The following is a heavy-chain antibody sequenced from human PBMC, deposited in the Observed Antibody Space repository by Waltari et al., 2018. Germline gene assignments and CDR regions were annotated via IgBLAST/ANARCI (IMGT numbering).Heavy chain of an antibody. CDR2: ISYDGSNK. V-gene: IGHV3-30-3*01. D-gene: IGHD2-2*02. J-gene: IGHJ4*02. CDR3: ATLGYCSSTSCYTRAGRFDY. CDR1: GFTFSSYA. Sequence: QVQLVESGGGVVQPGRSLRLSCAASGFTFSSYAMHWVRQAPGQGLEGGAVISYDGSNKYYADSVKGRFTISRDNSKNTLYLQMNSLRAEDTAVYYCATLGYCSSTSCYTRAGRFDYWGQGTLVTVSS.